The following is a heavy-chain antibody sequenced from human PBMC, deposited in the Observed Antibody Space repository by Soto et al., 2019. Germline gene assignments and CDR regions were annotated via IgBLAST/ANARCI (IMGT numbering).Heavy chain of an antibody. D-gene: IGHD6-19*01. CDR2: IYHSGST. V-gene: IGHV4-38-2*01. CDR1: GYSISTGFN. Sequence: SETLSLTCAVSGYSISTGFNWAWIRQPPGKGLEWIGSIYHSGSTYYNLSLKSRVTISSDASKNQISLKLSSVTAADTALYYCPRDWGTGLFPLGSWGQGTLVTVSS. CDR3: PRDWGTGLFPLGS. J-gene: IGHJ4*02.